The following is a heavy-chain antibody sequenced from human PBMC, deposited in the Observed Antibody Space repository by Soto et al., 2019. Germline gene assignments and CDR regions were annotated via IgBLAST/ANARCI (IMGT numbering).Heavy chain of an antibody. D-gene: IGHD6-19*01. CDR1: GYTFTSYD. CDR3: ARWGAVAVAGPYYYYGMAV. Sequence: QVQLVQSGAEVKKPGASVKVSCKASGYTFTSYDINWVRQATGQGLEWMGWMNPNSGNTGYAQKFQGRVTMTRNTSISTAYMELSSLRSEDAAVYYCARWGAVAVAGPYYYYGMAVWGQGTTVTVSS. CDR2: MNPNSGNT. J-gene: IGHJ6*02. V-gene: IGHV1-8*01.